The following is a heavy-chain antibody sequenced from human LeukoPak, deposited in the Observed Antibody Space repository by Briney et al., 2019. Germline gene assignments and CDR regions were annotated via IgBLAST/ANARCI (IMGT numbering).Heavy chain of an antibody. J-gene: IGHJ4*02. Sequence: GGSLRLSCAASGFTFSSYSMNWVRQAPGKGLEWVANIKHDGSEKYYMDSVKGRFTISRDNAKNSLYLQMNSLRAEGTAVYYCTGGYGSGSYYTDYWGQGTLVTVSS. CDR3: TGGYGSGSYYTDY. D-gene: IGHD3-10*01. CDR2: IKHDGSEK. CDR1: GFTFSSYS. V-gene: IGHV3-7*01.